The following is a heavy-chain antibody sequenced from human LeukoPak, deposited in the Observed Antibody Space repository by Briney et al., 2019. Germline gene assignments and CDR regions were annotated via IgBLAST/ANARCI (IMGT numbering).Heavy chain of an antibody. D-gene: IGHD3-10*01. V-gene: IGHV3-15*01. CDR2: IKSKDDGETT. CDR3: STELWFGDSP. Sequence: GGSLRLSCAASGFTFSDAWMSWVRQAPGKGLEGVGRIKSKDDGETTDYAAPVKGRFTISRDDSKNTLYLQMDGLKTEDTAVYYCSTELWFGDSPCGQGTLVIVSS. J-gene: IGHJ5*02. CDR1: GFTFSDAW.